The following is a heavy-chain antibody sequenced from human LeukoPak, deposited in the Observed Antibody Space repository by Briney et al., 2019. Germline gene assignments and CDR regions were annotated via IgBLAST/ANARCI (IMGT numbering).Heavy chain of an antibody. CDR2: IFYSGST. CDR1: GGSISRSDYY. CDR3: ARFKRAGGWSYFDY. D-gene: IGHD6-19*01. J-gene: IGHJ4*02. Sequence: SETLSLTYTVSGGSISRSDYYWGWIRQPPGKGLEWIGSIFYSGSTYYNASLKSRVTISVDTSKNQFSLKMTSVTAADTAMYYCARFKRAGGWSYFDYWGLGTLVTVSS. V-gene: IGHV4-39*07.